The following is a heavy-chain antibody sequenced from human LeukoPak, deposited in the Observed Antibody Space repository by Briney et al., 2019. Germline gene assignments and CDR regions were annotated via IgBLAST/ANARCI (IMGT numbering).Heavy chain of an antibody. D-gene: IGHD3-10*01. Sequence: ASLKVSRKDSGGTFSRYAICWVRQAPGQGLEWMGWMHPDNGNTGYAQKFQGKVTMTRNTSITTAYMELRSLRSDDTAVYHCARGHGSAFDPWGQGTLVTVSS. CDR2: MHPDNGNT. CDR3: ARGHGSAFDP. V-gene: IGHV1-8*01. CDR1: GGTFSRYA. J-gene: IGHJ5*02.